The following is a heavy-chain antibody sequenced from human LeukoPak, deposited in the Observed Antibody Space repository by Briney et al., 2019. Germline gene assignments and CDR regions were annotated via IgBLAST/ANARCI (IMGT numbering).Heavy chain of an antibody. CDR2: INPNSGGT. D-gene: IGHD3-10*01. V-gene: IGHV1-2*02. Sequence: ASVKVSCKASGGTFSSYAISWVRQAPGQGLEWMGWINPNSGGTNYAQKFQGRVTMTRDTSISTAYMELSRLRSDDTAVYYCASSKSYYYGSGRLDYWGQGTLVTVSS. CDR1: GGTFSSYA. J-gene: IGHJ4*02. CDR3: ASSKSYYYGSGRLDY.